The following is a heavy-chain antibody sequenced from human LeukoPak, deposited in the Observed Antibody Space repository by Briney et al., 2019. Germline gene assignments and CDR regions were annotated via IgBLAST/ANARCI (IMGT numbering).Heavy chain of an antibody. Sequence: SETLSLTCAVYGGSFSGYYWSWIRQPPGKGLEWIGEINHSGSTNYNPSLKSRVTISVDTSKNQFSLKLSSVTAADTAVYYCARGGRLRFYYYYMDVWGKGTTVPVSS. CDR3: ARGGRLRFYYYYMDV. CDR1: GGSFSGYY. D-gene: IGHD3-16*01. V-gene: IGHV4-34*01. J-gene: IGHJ6*03. CDR2: INHSGST.